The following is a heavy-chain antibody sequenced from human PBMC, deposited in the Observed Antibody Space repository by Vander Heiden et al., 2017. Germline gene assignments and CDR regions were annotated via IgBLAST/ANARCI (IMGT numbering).Heavy chain of an antibody. D-gene: IGHD2-2*01. V-gene: IGHV4-61*01. Sequence: QVQLQESGPGLVKPSETLSLPCNVSGVSVSSGRYYWSWIRQPQGEGLGWIGYIYYRGSTNYNPALKSRVTMSLDTSKNQFSLKVRSVIAADTAVYYCARDPAGKDAFDIWGQGTMVTVSS. CDR1: GVSVSSGRYY. CDR2: IYYRGST. J-gene: IGHJ3*02. CDR3: ARDPAGKDAFDI.